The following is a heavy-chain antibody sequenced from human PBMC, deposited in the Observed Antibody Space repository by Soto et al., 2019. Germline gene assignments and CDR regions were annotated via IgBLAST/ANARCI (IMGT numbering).Heavy chain of an antibody. CDR3: ARDRTSGGLFDF. V-gene: IGHV1-46*01. CDR1: GYTFTSYY. CDR2: IGPSGGST. D-gene: IGHD2-15*01. Sequence: QVQLVQSGAEVKKPGASVKVSCKASGYTFTSYYMHWVRQAPGQGVEGMGMIGPSGGSTTYAQNFQGRVTMTRDTSTSTVYMELSSMRPEDTAVYSCARDRTSGGLFDFCGQGTLVTVSS. J-gene: IGHJ4*02.